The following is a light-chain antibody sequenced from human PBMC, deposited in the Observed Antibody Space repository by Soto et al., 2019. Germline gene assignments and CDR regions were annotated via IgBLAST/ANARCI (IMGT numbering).Light chain of an antibody. CDR3: QQYYSTPQT. V-gene: IGKV3-20*01. Sequence: EIVLTQSPGTLSLSPGEIATLSFRASQSVISCYLVWHQQKPGQAPRLLIYAASRRATCIPDRFSGSGSGTDFTLTISSLQAEDVAVYYCQQYYSTPQTFGQGTKVDIK. J-gene: IGKJ1*01. CDR2: AAS. CDR1: QSVISCY.